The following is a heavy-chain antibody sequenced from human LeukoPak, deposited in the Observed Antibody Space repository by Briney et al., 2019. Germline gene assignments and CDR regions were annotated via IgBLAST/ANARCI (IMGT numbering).Heavy chain of an antibody. CDR3: ARGRIAALPGY. D-gene: IGHD6-6*01. J-gene: IGHJ4*02. Sequence: PSGTLSLTCAVSGGSISSSNWWSWVRQPPGKGLEWIGEIYHSGTTNYNPSLKSRVTISVDTSKNQFSLKLSSVTAADTAVYYCARGRIAALPGYWGQGTLVTVSS. CDR2: IYHSGTT. V-gene: IGHV4-4*02. CDR1: GGSISSSNW.